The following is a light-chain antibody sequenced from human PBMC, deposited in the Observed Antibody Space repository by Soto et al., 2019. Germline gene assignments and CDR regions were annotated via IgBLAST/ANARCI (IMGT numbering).Light chain of an antibody. CDR1: QSLVYSDGNTY. J-gene: IGKJ1*01. CDR3: VQFSHFPRT. V-gene: IGKV2-24*01. CDR2: QIS. Sequence: DIVLTQTPLSSPVTLGQPASISCRSSQSLVYSDGNTYLSWLQQRPGQPQRLLIYQISNWFSGVPDRFSGSGAGTDFTLKISRVEAEDVGVYSCVQFSHFPRTFGQGTKVEIK.